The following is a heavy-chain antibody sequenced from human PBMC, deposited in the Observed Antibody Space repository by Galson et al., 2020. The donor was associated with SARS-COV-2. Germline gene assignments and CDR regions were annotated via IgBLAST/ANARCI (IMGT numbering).Heavy chain of an antibody. Sequence: ASVKVSCKASGYTFTSYGISWVRQAPGQGLEWMGWISAYNGNTNYAQKLQGRVTMTTDTSTSTAYMELRSLRSDDTAVYYCARELRSSWAPERYFDYWGQGTLVTVSS. CDR1: GYTFTSYG. V-gene: IGHV1-18*04. CDR2: ISAYNGNT. D-gene: IGHD6-13*01. CDR3: ARELRSSWAPERYFDY. J-gene: IGHJ4*02.